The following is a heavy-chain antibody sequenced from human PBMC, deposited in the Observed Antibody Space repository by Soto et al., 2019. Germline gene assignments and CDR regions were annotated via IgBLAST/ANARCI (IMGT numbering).Heavy chain of an antibody. CDR3: ARHFSVDYFDY. CDR1: GDSITSNSYF. Sequence: SETLSLTCTVSGDSITSNSYFWAWIRQPPGKGLDWFGSIYYCGTTYYNPSFKIRVTISVDSSKNQFSLKLSSVTAADTAVYYCARHFSVDYFDYWGQGALVTVS. V-gene: IGHV4-39*01. CDR2: IYYCGTT. J-gene: IGHJ4*02.